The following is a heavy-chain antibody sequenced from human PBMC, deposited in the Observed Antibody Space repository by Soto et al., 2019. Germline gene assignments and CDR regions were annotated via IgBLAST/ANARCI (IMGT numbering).Heavy chain of an antibody. D-gene: IGHD2-2*01. CDR1: GGSITSSGYY. CDR2: TSNSGST. V-gene: IGHV4-31*03. J-gene: IGHJ4*02. CDR3: ARGGGSTKVDY. Sequence: QVQLQESGPGLVKPSQTLSLTCTVSGGSITSSGYYWSWIRQHPGEGLEWIGFTSNSGSTSYNPSPKSRVTISVDTSSNQFSLNLNSVTAADTAVYYCARGGGSTKVDYWGQGTLVTVSP.